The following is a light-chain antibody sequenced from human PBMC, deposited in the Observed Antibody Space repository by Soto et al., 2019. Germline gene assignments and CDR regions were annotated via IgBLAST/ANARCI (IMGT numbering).Light chain of an antibody. V-gene: IGLV2-11*01. CDR2: DVT. CDR3: CSYAGSYTLV. Sequence: QSVLTQPRSVSGSPGQSVTISCTGTGSDVDGYNYVSWYQQHPGKAPKLMINDVTKRPSGVPDRFSGSKSGNTASLTISGLQAEDEADYYCCSYAGSYTLVFGGGTKLTVL. J-gene: IGLJ2*01. CDR1: GSDVDGYNY.